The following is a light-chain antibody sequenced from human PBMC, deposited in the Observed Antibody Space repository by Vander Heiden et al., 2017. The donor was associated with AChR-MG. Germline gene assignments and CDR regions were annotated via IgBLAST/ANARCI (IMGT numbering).Light chain of an antibody. J-gene: IGLJ1*01. CDR3: QAWDSSTRYV. CDR1: KLGDKY. CDR2: QDS. V-gene: IGLV3-1*01. Sequence: SYELTQPLYVSVSPGQTASITCSGDKLGDKYACWYQQKPGQSPVLVIYQDSKRPSGIPERFSGSNSGNTATLTISGTQAMDEADYYCQAWDSSTRYVFGTGTKVTVL.